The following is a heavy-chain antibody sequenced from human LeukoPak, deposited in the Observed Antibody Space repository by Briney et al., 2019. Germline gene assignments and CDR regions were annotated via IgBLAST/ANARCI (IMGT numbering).Heavy chain of an antibody. V-gene: IGHV3-48*04. CDR3: ARNVAARPYYFDY. Sequence: GGSLRLSCAASGFTFSGYSMNWVRQAPGKGLEWVSYISSSSSTIYYADSVKGRFTISRDNAKNSLHLQMNSLRAEDTAVYYCARNVAARPYYFDYWGQGTLVTVSS. CDR2: ISSSSSTI. CDR1: GFTFSGYS. J-gene: IGHJ4*02. D-gene: IGHD6-6*01.